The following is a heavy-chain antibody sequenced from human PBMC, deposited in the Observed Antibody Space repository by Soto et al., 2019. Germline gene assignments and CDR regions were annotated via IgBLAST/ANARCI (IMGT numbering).Heavy chain of an antibody. V-gene: IGHV3-30-3*01. CDR2: ISYDGSNK. Sequence: RRLSCAASGFTFSSYAMHWVRQAAGKGLEWVAVISYDGSNKYYADSVKGRFTISRDNSKNTLYLQMNSLRAEDTAVYYCAREGSRAIPLDYWGQGTLVTVSS. J-gene: IGHJ4*02. D-gene: IGHD2-2*02. CDR1: GFTFSSYA. CDR3: AREGSRAIPLDY.